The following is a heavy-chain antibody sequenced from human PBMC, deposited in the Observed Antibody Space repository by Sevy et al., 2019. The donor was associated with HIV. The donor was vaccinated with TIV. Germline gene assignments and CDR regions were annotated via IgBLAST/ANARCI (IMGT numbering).Heavy chain of an antibody. Sequence: SETLSLTCTVSGGSISSSSYYWGWIRQPPGKGLEWIGSIYYSGSAYYKSSLKGRVTISVDTSKNQFSLKLGSVTAADTAVYYCGVQIATAGQYYFDYWGQGTLVTVSS. J-gene: IGHJ4*02. CDR1: GGSISSSSYY. CDR2: IYYSGSA. V-gene: IGHV4-39*01. D-gene: IGHD6-13*01. CDR3: GVQIATAGQYYFDY.